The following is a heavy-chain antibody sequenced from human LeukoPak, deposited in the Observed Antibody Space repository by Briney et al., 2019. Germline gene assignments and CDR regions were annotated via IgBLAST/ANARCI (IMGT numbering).Heavy chain of an antibody. CDR1: GFTFSDHY. D-gene: IGHD3-10*01. V-gene: IGHV3-72*01. CDR3: ARGGSGSYCVVY. Sequence: GGSLRLSCGASGFTFSDHYMDWFRQAPGKGLEWVGRIRNKANSYTTEYAASVKGRFTTSRDDSKNSLYLHMNSLRAEDTSVYYCARGGSGSYCVVYWGQGTLVTVSS. J-gene: IGHJ4*02. CDR2: IRNKANSYTT.